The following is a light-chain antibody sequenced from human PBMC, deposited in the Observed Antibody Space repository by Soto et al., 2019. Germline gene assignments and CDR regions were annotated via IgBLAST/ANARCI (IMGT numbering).Light chain of an antibody. CDR3: QQANSFPIT. CDR1: QDILSW. CDR2: ASS. Sequence: DLQMTQSPSSVSASVGDRVNITCRASQDILSWLAWYQQKPGEAPRLLIYASSNLQSGVPSRFSGSGSGTDFTLTISSLQPEDFATYYCQQANSFPITFGPGTRLDIK. V-gene: IGKV1-12*01. J-gene: IGKJ3*01.